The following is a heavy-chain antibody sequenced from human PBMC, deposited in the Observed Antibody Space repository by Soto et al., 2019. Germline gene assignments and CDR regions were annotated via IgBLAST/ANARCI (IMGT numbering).Heavy chain of an antibody. J-gene: IGHJ4*02. V-gene: IGHV3-72*01. Sequence: GGSLRLSCSVSGFTLSDHYIDWVRQAPGKGLEWVGRSRNQANGYSTIYAASVKGRFTTSRDDSKNLVYPQMESLRTEDTAVYYCVRDTYFSDSSSYTRCFDFWGQGALVTVSS. CDR1: GFTLSDHY. D-gene: IGHD3-22*01. CDR2: SRNQANGYST. CDR3: VRDTYFSDSSSYTRCFDF.